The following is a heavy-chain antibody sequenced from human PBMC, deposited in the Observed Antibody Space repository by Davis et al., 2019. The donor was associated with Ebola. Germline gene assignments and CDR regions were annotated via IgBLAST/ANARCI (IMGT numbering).Heavy chain of an antibody. Sequence: PGGSLRLSCAASGFTFSSYSMNWVRQAPGKGLEWVSYISSSSTIYYADSVKGRFTISRDNAKNSLYLQMNSLRDEDTAVYYCARDFPPLLRFLEWTDDRFWGQGTLVTVSS. V-gene: IGHV3-48*02. CDR2: ISSSSTI. J-gene: IGHJ4*02. CDR1: GFTFSSYS. D-gene: IGHD3-3*01. CDR3: ARDFPPLLRFLEWTDDRF.